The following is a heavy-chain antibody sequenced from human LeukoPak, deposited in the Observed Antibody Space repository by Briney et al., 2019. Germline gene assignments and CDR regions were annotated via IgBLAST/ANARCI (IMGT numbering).Heavy chain of an antibody. CDR1: GFTFSNAW. CDR3: ARSTSWYHKFDY. D-gene: IGHD6-19*01. CDR2: IKGKTAGGTA. Sequence: GGSLRLSCAASGFTFSNAWMNWVRQTPGKGLEWVGRIKGKTAGGTADYAVPVRGRFTISRDDSKNMMYLQMNSLTTEDTGVYYCARSTSWYHKFDYWGQGTLVTVSS. V-gene: IGHV3-15*01. J-gene: IGHJ4*02.